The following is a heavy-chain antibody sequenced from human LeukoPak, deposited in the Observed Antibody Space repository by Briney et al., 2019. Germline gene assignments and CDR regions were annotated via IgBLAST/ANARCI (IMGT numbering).Heavy chain of an antibody. J-gene: IGHJ4*02. CDR3: ARERGSCDF. Sequence: ASVKVSFKASGYTFTNYFMHWVRQAPGQGLEGMGIINPGSGSTTYAQTFQGRVTMTRDTSTSTVYMELSSLRSEDTAVYYCARERGSCDFWGQGTLVTVSS. V-gene: IGHV1-46*01. CDR2: INPGSGST. D-gene: IGHD2-2*01. CDR1: GYTFTNYF.